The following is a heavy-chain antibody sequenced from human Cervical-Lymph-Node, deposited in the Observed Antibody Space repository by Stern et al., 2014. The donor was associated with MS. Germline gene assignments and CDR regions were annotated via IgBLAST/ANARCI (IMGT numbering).Heavy chain of an antibody. CDR2: ILPFLNTA. Sequence: VQLVQSGAEVKKPGSSVKVSCKASGGTFTTHPITWWRQAPGQGLEWMGGILPFLNTANYAQKFQGRITITADKSTGTTYMEISSLRFDDTAVYYCASSLVVSGHWGQGTLVIVS. CDR3: ASSLVVSGH. J-gene: IGHJ4*02. D-gene: IGHD2-8*02. V-gene: IGHV1-69*06. CDR1: GGTFTTHP.